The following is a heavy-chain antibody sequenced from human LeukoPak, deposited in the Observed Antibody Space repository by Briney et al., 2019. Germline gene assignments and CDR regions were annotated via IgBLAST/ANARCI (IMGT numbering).Heavy chain of an antibody. J-gene: IGHJ4*02. CDR2: ISSSSSYI. CDR3: ARDRGTMVRGVISWNY. Sequence: GGSLRLSCAASGFTFSSYSMYWVRQAPGKGLEWVSSISSSSSYIYYADSVKGRFTISRDNAKSSLYLQMNSLRAEDTAVYYCARDRGTMVRGVISWNYWGQGTLVTVSS. D-gene: IGHD3-10*01. CDR1: GFTFSSYS. V-gene: IGHV3-21*01.